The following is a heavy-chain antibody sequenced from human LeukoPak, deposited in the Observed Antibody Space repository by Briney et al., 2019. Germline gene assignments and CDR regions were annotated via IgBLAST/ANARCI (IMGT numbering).Heavy chain of an antibody. CDR1: YY. CDR3: ARLAYSSGWYPEYYFDY. D-gene: IGHD6-13*01. Sequence: YYXSXXXXXPGRGLEWXGETNHSGSTNYNPSLKSRVTISVDTSKNQFSLKLSSVTAADTAVYYCARLAYSSGWYPEYYFDYWGQGTLVTVSS. CDR2: TNHSGST. J-gene: IGHJ4*02. V-gene: IGHV4-34*01.